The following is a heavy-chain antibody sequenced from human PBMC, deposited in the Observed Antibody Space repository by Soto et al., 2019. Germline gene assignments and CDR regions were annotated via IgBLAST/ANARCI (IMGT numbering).Heavy chain of an antibody. CDR3: ASWEDQYGSVGIPRQSYFDY. V-gene: IGHV1-69*01. CDR1: GDTFSNYA. CDR2: IIPIFGIT. D-gene: IGHD2-15*01. Sequence: QVQLVQSGAEVKKPGSSVKVSCQASGDTFSNYAISWVRQAPGQGLEWIGGIIPIFGITNYAQKFQGRVTISADESTSTAYMAVGSLRPDDTAVYFCASWEDQYGSVGIPRQSYFDYWGPGTLVTGSS. J-gene: IGHJ4*02.